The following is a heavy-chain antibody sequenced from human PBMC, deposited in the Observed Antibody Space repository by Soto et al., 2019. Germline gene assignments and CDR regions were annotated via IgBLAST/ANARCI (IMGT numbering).Heavy chain of an antibody. Sequence: AGSMRLSCAASPFTFSNYSTSWVRPAPGNGLEWVSSIGQSGTNTYYADSVKGRFTIYRDSSKSAVYLKMNSLRAEDTAVYYPARVARRQLWSYYFDYWGKGTVVTVS. J-gene: IGHJ4*02. CDR3: ARVARRQLWSYYFDY. CDR1: PFTFSNYS. D-gene: IGHD5-18*01. CDR2: IGQSGTNT. V-gene: IGHV3-23*01.